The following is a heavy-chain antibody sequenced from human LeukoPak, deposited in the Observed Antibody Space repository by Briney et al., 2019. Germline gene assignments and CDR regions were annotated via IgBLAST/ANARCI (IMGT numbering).Heavy chain of an antibody. V-gene: IGHV1-69*13. Sequence: SVKVSCKASGYTFTSYAMHWVRQAPGQGLEWMGGIIPIFGTANYAQKFQGRVTITADESTSTAYMELSSLRSEDTAVYYCADTYYYNYWGQGTLVTVSS. CDR1: GYTFTSYA. CDR2: IIPIFGTA. J-gene: IGHJ4*02. CDR3: ADTYYYNY. D-gene: IGHD3-16*01.